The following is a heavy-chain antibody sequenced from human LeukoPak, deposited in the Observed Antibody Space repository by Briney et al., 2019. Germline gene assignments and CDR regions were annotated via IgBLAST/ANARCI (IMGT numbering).Heavy chain of an antibody. D-gene: IGHD5-24*01. J-gene: IGHJ4*02. CDR1: GYTFTSCY. CDR2: INPSGGST. V-gene: IGHV1-46*01. CDR3: AGERGKRWLQLHY. Sequence: ASVKVSCKASGYTFTSCYMHWVRQAPGQGLEWMGIINPSGGSTSYAQKFQGRVTMTRDTSTSTVYMELSSLRSEDTAVYYCAGERGKRWLQLHYWGQGTLVTVSS.